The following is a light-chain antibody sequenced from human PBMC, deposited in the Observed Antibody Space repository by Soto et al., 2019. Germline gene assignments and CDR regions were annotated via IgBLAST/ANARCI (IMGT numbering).Light chain of an antibody. CDR3: QQYNNWPGT. V-gene: IGKV3-15*01. CDR1: QSVNSH. J-gene: IGKJ4*01. Sequence: IVLTKSLATLSLAPGERATLSCRTSQSVNSHLAWYQHKPGQAPRLLIYGASSRATGIPTRFSGSGSGTEFTLTIDSLQSEDFAIYFCQQYNNWPGTFGGGTKVDIK. CDR2: GAS.